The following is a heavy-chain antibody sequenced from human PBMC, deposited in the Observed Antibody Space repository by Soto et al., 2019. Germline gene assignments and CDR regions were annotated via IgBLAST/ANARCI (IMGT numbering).Heavy chain of an antibody. CDR2: IIPILGIA. Sequence: QVQLVQSGAEVKKPGSSVKVSCKASGGTSSSYTISWVRQAPGQGLEWMGRIIPILGIANYAQKFQGRVTITADKSTSTAYMELSSLRSEDTAVYYCIYGDYVGSVYWGQGTLVTVSS. CDR3: IYGDYVGSVY. CDR1: GGTSSSYT. D-gene: IGHD4-17*01. V-gene: IGHV1-69*02. J-gene: IGHJ4*02.